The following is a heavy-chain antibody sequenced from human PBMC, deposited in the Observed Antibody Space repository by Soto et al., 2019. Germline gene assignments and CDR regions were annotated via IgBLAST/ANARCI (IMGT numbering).Heavy chain of an antibody. CDR1: GGSFSGYY. V-gene: IGHV4-34*01. D-gene: IGHD3-10*01. J-gene: IGHJ4*02. CDR3: ARGYGRNFAY. CDR2: VNHSGST. Sequence: SETLSLTCAVYGGSFSGYYWSWIRQPPGKGLEWIGEVNHSGSTNYNPSLKSRVTISVDTSKNQFSLKLSSVTAADTAVYYCARGYGRNFAYWGQGTLVTVSS.